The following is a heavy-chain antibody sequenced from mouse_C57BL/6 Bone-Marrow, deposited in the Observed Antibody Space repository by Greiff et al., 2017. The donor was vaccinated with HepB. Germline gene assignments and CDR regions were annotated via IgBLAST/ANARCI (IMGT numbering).Heavy chain of an antibody. J-gene: IGHJ3*01. Sequence: VQLQQPGAELVKPGASVKLSCKASGYTFTSYWMQWVKQRPGQGLEWIGEIDPSDSYTNYNQKFKGKATLTVDTSSSTAYMQLSSLTSEDSALYYCAAGTTVVVNWGQGTLVTVSA. CDR3: AAGTTVVVN. CDR1: GYTFTSYW. D-gene: IGHD1-1*01. V-gene: IGHV1-50*01. CDR2: IDPSDSYT.